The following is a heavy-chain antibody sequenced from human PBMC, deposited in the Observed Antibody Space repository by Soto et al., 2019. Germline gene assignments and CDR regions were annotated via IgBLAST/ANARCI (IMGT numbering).Heavy chain of an antibody. CDR2: INHSGST. J-gene: IGHJ3*02. D-gene: IGHD6-13*01. Sequence: SETLSLTCAVYGGSFSGYYWSWIRQPPGKGLEWIGEINHSGSTNYNPSLKSRVTISVDTSKNQFSLKLSSVTAADTAVYYCAAKEDSSSSHAFDIWGQGKMVTVSS. V-gene: IGHV4-34*01. CDR3: AAKEDSSSSHAFDI. CDR1: GGSFSGYY.